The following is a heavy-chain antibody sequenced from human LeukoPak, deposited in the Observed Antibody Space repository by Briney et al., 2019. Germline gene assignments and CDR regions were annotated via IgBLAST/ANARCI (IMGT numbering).Heavy chain of an antibody. J-gene: IGHJ4*02. Sequence: SETLSLTCTVSGGSISSYYWSWIRQPPGKGLEWIGYIYYSGSTNYNPSLKSRVTISVDTSKNQFSLKLSSVTAADTAVYYCARSFGYGGDFDYWGQGTLVTVSS. CDR1: GGSISSYY. V-gene: IGHV4-59*01. D-gene: IGHD3-16*01. CDR3: ARSFGYGGDFDY. CDR2: IYYSGST.